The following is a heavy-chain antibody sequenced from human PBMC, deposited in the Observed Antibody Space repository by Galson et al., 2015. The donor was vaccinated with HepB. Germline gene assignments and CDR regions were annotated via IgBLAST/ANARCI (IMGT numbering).Heavy chain of an antibody. CDR3: ARDLLATITVTTNWFDP. J-gene: IGHJ5*02. Sequence: SVKVSCKASGHTFTSYGISWVRQAPGQGLEWMGWISAYNGNTNYAQKLQGRVTMTTDTSTSTAYMELRSLRSDDTAVYYCARDLLATITVTTNWFDPWGQGTLVTVSS. V-gene: IGHV1-18*01. D-gene: IGHD4-17*01. CDR2: ISAYNGNT. CDR1: GHTFTSYG.